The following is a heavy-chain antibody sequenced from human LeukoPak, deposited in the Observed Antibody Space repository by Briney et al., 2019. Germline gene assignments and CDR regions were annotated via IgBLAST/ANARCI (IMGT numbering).Heavy chain of an antibody. CDR1: GFTFTDSA. V-gene: IGHV3-73*01. Sequence: GGSLRLSCAASGFTFTDSAMNWVRQASGKGLEWVGHIRGKTNSYATAYAASVRGRFTISRDDSKNTAYLQMHSLKTEDTAVYYCTGGRGWYSPDYWGQGTLVTVSS. CDR3: TGGRGWYSPDY. J-gene: IGHJ4*02. CDR2: IRGKTNSYAT. D-gene: IGHD6-19*01.